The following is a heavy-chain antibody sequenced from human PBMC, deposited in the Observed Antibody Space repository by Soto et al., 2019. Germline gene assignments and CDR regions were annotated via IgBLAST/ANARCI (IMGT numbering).Heavy chain of an antibody. D-gene: IGHD2-21*02. CDR2: RDHSGSA. CDR1: GGSVSSSNW. V-gene: IGHV4-4*02. CDR3: ARVPGVVVSADDAFDI. Sequence: QVQLQESGPGLVKPSGTLSLTCAVSGGSVSSSNWWSWVRQSPGKGLEWRGERDHSGSAHYNPSLQSRPTIPLAKSKNPFSLRLTSVTAADTAVYYCARVPGVVVSADDAFDIWGPGTRVIVSS. J-gene: IGHJ3*02.